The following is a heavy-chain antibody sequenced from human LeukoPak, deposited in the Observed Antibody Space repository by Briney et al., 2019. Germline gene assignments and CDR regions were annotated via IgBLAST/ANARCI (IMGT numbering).Heavy chain of an antibody. V-gene: IGHV4-59*08. D-gene: IGHD6-19*01. Sequence: SETLSLTCTVSGGSISSYYWTWIRQPPGKGLEWIGYIYSSGSTNYNPSLKSRVTISVDTTKNQFSLKLTSLTAADTAVYYCASASSSSGRPTIDYWGQGTLVTVSS. CDR3: ASASSSSGRPTIDY. CDR2: IYSSGST. CDR1: GGSISSYY. J-gene: IGHJ4*02.